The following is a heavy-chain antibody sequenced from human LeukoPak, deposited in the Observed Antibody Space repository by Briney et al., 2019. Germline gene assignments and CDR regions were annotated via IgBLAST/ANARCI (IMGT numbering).Heavy chain of an antibody. D-gene: IGHD2-2*01. CDR1: GLTVSSNY. V-gene: IGHV3-66*04. CDR2: LHAAGGT. CDR3: ARHYCSSTSCYPDYYYGMDV. J-gene: IGHJ6*02. Sequence: GGSLRLSCAASGLTVSSNYITWVRQPPGKGLEWVSVLHAAGGTYYADSVKGRFTISRDNSKNTLYLQMNSLRAEDTAVYYCARHYCSSTSCYPDYYYGMDVWGQGTTVTVSS.